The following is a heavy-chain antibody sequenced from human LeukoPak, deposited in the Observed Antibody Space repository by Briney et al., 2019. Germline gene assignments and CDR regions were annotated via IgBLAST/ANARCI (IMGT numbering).Heavy chain of an antibody. D-gene: IGHD2-21*02. CDR3: TKRKPTGSVTVDEY. Sequence: GGSLRLSCTTSGFTFSSFSMSWVCQTQGKGLEWASTITYDSANKWHADSVKGRFTISRDNSKNTLYLQMHSLRADDTALYYCTKRKPTGSVTVDEYWGQGALVTVSS. CDR2: ITYDSANK. CDR1: GFTFSSFS. J-gene: IGHJ4*02. V-gene: IGHV3-23*01.